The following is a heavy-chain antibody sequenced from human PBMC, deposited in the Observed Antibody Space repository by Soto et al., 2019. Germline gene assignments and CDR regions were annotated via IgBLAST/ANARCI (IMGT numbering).Heavy chain of an antibody. J-gene: IGHJ6*02. D-gene: IGHD6-13*01. Sequence: SVKVSCKASGGTFSSYAISWVRQAPGQGLEWMGGIIPIFGTANYAQKFQGRVTITADEPTSTAYMELRSLRSDDTAVYYCARDKISNYYYGMDVWGQGTTVTVSS. CDR1: GGTFSSYA. CDR3: ARDKISNYYYGMDV. V-gene: IGHV1-69*13. CDR2: IIPIFGTA.